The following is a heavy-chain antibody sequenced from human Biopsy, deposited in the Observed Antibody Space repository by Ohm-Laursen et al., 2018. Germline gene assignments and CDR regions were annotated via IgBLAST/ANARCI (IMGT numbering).Heavy chain of an antibody. CDR1: GYSIIPSGPEN. J-gene: IGHJ4*02. CDR2: IYSGGNT. CDR3: ARGMRTTGWPYFDY. D-gene: IGHD2/OR15-2a*01. Sequence: GTLSLTCTLSGYSIIPSGPENWSWIRQPPGQGLQYIGFIYSGGNTNYNPSLRSQVTMSVDTSKNQFSLRLNSVTAADTAVYYCARGMRTTGWPYFDYWGQGILVTVSS. V-gene: IGHV4-61*01.